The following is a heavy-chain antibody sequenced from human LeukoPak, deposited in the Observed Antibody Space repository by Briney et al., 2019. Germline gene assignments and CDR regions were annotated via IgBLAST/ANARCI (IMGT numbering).Heavy chain of an antibody. Sequence: GGSLRLSCAASGHTFSSYSMNWVRQAPGKGLEWVSYISSSSTTIYYADSVKGRFTISRDNAKNSLYLQMNSLRDEDTAVYYCAGVMYSGSYYSVDYWGQGTLVTVSS. D-gene: IGHD1-26*01. CDR1: GHTFSSYS. J-gene: IGHJ4*02. CDR3: AGVMYSGSYYSVDY. CDR2: ISSSSTTI. V-gene: IGHV3-48*02.